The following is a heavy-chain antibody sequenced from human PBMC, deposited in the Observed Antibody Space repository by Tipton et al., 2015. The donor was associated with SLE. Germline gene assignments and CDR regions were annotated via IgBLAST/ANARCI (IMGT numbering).Heavy chain of an antibody. Sequence: SLRLSCAASGFTFSSYSMNWVRQAPGKGLEWVSYISSSSSTIYYADSVKGRFTISRDNSKNTLYLQMNSLRAEDTAVYYCAKAGGYCSGGSCDWGQGTLVTVSS. J-gene: IGHJ4*02. CDR1: GFTFSSYS. CDR3: AKAGGYCSGGSCD. CDR2: ISSSSSTI. V-gene: IGHV3-48*01. D-gene: IGHD2-15*01.